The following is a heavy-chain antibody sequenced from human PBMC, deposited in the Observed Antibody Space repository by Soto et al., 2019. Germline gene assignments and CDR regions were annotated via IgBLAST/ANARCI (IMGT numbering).Heavy chain of an antibody. CDR2: INHSGST. CDR3: ARGRHYYDSSGYYPTRGPYYFDY. D-gene: IGHD3-22*01. V-gene: IGHV4-34*01. J-gene: IGHJ4*02. Sequence: TLSLTCAVYGGSFSGYYWSWIRQPPGKGLEWIVEINHSGSTNYNPSLKSRVTISVDTSKNQFSLKLSSVTAADTAVYYCARGRHYYDSSGYYPTRGPYYFDYWGQGTLVTVSS. CDR1: GGSFSGYY.